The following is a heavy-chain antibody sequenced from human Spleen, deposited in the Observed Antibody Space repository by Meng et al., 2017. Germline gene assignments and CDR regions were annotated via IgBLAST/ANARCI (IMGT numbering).Heavy chain of an antibody. CDR3: ARGHRDYGDASWFDP. D-gene: IGHD4-17*01. J-gene: IGHJ5*02. Sequence: QVQLQQWGAGLLKPSETLSLTGGVYGGSFSGYYWSWIRQPPGKGLEWIGEINHSGSTNYNPSLKSRVTISVDTSKNQFSLKLSSVTAADTAVYYCARGHRDYGDASWFDPWGQGTLVTVSS. V-gene: IGHV4-34*01. CDR2: INHSGST. CDR1: GGSFSGYY.